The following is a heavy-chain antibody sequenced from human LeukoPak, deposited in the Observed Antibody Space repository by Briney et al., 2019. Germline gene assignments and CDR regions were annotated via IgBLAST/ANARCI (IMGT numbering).Heavy chain of an antibody. D-gene: IGHD3-10*01. V-gene: IGHV3-21*01. J-gene: IGHJ4*02. CDR1: GFNLRTYS. Sequence: GGSLRLSCEVSGFNLRTYSMNWVRQAPGKGLEWVSSISKTSTYIYYADSVKGRFTISRDNANNTLYLQMDSLGAEDTAVYYCAIGSGVHFWGQGTLVIVSS. CDR2: ISKTSTYI. CDR3: AIGSGVHF.